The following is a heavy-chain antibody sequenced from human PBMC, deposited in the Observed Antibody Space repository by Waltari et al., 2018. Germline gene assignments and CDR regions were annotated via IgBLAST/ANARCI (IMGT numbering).Heavy chain of an antibody. J-gene: IGHJ4*02. V-gene: IGHV3-21*02. Sequence: QLVESGGGLVKPGGSLRLSCSASGFTFSSWGMNWVRQAPGKVVELIASISSGSTYIFYADAVKGRFTISRDDAKDSLYLQVDSLRAEDTGFHCCTRDVYGSGGDYFEPWGQGTLVTASS. CDR1: GFTFSSWG. CDR3: TRDVYGSGGDYFEP. D-gene: IGHD6-19*01. CDR2: ISSGSTYI.